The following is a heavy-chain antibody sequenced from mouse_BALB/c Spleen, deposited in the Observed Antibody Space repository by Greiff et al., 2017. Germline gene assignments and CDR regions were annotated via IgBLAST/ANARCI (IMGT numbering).Heavy chain of an antibody. D-gene: IGHD4-1*02. V-gene: IGHV10-1*02. J-gene: IGHJ3*01. CDR2: IRSKSNNYAT. CDR1: GFTFNTYA. Sequence: EVQLQESGGGLVQPKGSLKLSCAASGFTFNTYAMNWVRQAPGKGLEWVARIRSKSNNYATYYADSVKDRFTISRDDSQSMLYLQMNNLKTEDTAMYYCVRHESTGPFAYWGQGTLVTVSA. CDR3: VRHESTGPFAY.